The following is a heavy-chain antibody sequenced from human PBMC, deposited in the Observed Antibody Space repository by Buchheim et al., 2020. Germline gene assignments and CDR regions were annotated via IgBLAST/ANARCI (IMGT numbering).Heavy chain of an antibody. CDR3: ARGFFRPNGVWGSYRPPDY. V-gene: IGHV4-34*01. J-gene: IGHJ4*02. Sequence: QVQLQQWGAGLLKPSETLSLTCAVYGGSFSGYYWSWIRQPPGKGLEWIGEINHSGSTNYNPSLKSRVTISVDTSKNQFSLKLSSVTAADTAVYYCARGFFRPNGVWGSYRPPDYWGQGTL. D-gene: IGHD3-16*02. CDR1: GGSFSGYY. CDR2: INHSGST.